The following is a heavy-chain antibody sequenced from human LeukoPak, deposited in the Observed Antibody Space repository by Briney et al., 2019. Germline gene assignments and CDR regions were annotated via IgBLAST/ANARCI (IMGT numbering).Heavy chain of an antibody. V-gene: IGHV3-7*01. CDR2: IKADGSET. D-gene: IGHD3-3*01. Sequence: GGSLRLFCATSSFTFSTYDMIWVRHALPRGLEGGANIKADGSETYYGASVLGRFTISRDKAENTLFLQMTSLRGEDTAVYFCARRTTIFRRRYFFDYWGQGTLVTVSS. CDR1: SFTFSTYD. CDR3: ARRTTIFRRRYFFDY. J-gene: IGHJ4*02.